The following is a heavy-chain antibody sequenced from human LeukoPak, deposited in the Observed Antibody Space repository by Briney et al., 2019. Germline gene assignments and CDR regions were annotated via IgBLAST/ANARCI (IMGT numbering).Heavy chain of an antibody. V-gene: IGHV3-48*03. CDR3: ARGGIPPDY. Sequence: PGGXLRLSCAASGFTFSSYEMNWVRQAPGKGLDWVSYISSSGTTIYYADSVKGRFTISRDNAKNSLYLQMNSLRAEDTAVYYCARGGIPPDYWGQGTLVTVSS. CDR1: GFTFSSYE. D-gene: IGHD2-2*02. J-gene: IGHJ4*02. CDR2: ISSSGTTI.